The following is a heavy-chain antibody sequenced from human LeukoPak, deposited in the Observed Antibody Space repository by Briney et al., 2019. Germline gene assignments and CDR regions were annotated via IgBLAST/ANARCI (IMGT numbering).Heavy chain of an antibody. CDR1: GGSISTYY. CDR3: ARGENDIGNNYYYYGMDV. V-gene: IGHV4-59*01. D-gene: IGHD2/OR15-2a*01. J-gene: IGHJ6*02. Sequence: SETLSLTCTVSGGSISTYYWSWIRQSPGKGLEWIAYIDYRGSTTYNPSLRSRVTISVDTSRNQFSLKLSSVTAADTAVYYCARGENDIGNNYYYYGMDVWGQGTTVTVSS. CDR2: IDYRGST.